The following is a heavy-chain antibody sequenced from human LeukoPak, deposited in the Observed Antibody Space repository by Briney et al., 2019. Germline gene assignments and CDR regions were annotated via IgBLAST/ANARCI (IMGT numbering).Heavy chain of an antibody. Sequence: GRSLRLSCAASGFTFSSYGMHWVRQAPGKGLEWVAVTWYGGSNKYYADSVEGRFTIFRDNSKNTLELQMNSLRAEDTAMYYCAKVPVDTIFRSDYWGQGTLVTVSS. J-gene: IGHJ4*02. CDR1: GFTFSSYG. CDR2: TWYGGSNK. D-gene: IGHD3-3*01. CDR3: AKVPVDTIFRSDY. V-gene: IGHV3-33*06.